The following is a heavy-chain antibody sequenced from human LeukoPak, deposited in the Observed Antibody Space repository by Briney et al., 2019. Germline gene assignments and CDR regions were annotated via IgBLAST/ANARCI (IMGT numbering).Heavy chain of an antibody. D-gene: IGHD3-16*02. J-gene: IGHJ4*02. Sequence: SVKVSCKASGGTFSSYAISWVRQTPGQGLEWMGRIIPILGIANYAQKFQGRVTITADKSTSTAYMELSSLRSEDTAVYYCHGVMITCGGVIVDYWGQGTLVTVSS. CDR3: HGVMITCGGVIVDY. V-gene: IGHV1-69*04. CDR2: IIPILGIA. CDR1: GGTFSSYA.